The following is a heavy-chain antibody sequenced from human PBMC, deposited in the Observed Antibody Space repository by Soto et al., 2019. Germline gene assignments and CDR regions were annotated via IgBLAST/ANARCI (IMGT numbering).Heavy chain of an antibody. J-gene: IGHJ6*02. CDR3: AKRLFPFTMIGEMDV. CDR1: GFTFSSYA. Sequence: GGSLRLSCAASGFTFSSYAMSWVRQAPGKGLEWVSAISGSGGSTYYADSVKGRFTISRDNSKNTLYLQMNSLRAEDTAVYYCAKRLFPFTMIGEMDVWGQGTTVTVSS. V-gene: IGHV3-23*01. CDR2: ISGSGGST. D-gene: IGHD3-22*01.